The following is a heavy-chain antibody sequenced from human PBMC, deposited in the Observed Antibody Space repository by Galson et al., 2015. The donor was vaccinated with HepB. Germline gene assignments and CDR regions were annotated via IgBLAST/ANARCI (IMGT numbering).Heavy chain of an antibody. CDR2: INHSGST. Sequence: LSLTCAVYGGSFSGYYWSWIRQPPGKGLEWIGEINHSGSTNYNPSLKSRVTISVDTSKNQFSLKLSSVTAADTAVYYCARGFLLRFPLPGYWGQGTLVTVSS. J-gene: IGHJ4*02. CDR1: GGSFSGYY. D-gene: IGHD3-3*01. CDR3: ARGFLLRFPLPGY. V-gene: IGHV4-34*01.